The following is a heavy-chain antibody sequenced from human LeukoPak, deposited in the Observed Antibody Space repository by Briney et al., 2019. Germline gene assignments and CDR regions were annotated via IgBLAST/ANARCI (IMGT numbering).Heavy chain of an antibody. CDR2: ISAYNGNT. J-gene: IGHJ6*02. CDR1: GYTFSNYG. D-gene: IGHD6-13*01. CDR3: ARVVGAAAGYYYYYGMDV. V-gene: IGHV1-18*01. Sequence: ASVKVSCKPSGYTFSNYGISWVRQAPGQGLEWMGWISAYNGNTNYAQKLQGRVTMTTDTSTSTAYMELRSLRSDDTAVYYCARVVGAAAGYYYYYGMDVWGQGTTVTVSS.